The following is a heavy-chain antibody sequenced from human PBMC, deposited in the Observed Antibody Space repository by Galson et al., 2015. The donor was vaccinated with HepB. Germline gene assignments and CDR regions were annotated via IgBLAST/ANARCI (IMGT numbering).Heavy chain of an antibody. CDR1: GFTFDDYA. Sequence: SLRLSCAASGFTFDDYAMHWVRQAPGKGLEWVSGISWNSGSIGYADSVKGRFTISRDNAKNSLYLQMNSLRAEDTALYYCAKTHRLTGYSNSWYYFDYWGQGTLVTVSS. CDR3: AKTHRLTGYSNSWYYFDY. D-gene: IGHD6-13*01. CDR2: ISWNSGSI. J-gene: IGHJ4*02. V-gene: IGHV3-9*01.